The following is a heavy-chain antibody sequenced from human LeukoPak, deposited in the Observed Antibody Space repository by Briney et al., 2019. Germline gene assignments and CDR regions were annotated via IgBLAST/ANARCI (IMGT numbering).Heavy chain of an antibody. CDR2: IIPIFGTA. V-gene: IGHV1-69*05. J-gene: IGHJ4*02. Sequence: ASVKVSCKASGGTFSSYAISWVRQAPGQGLEWMGRIIPIFGTANYAQKFQGRVTITTDESTSTAYMELSSLRSEDTAVYYCARPPYSSSHYFDYWGQGTLVTVSS. D-gene: IGHD6-6*01. CDR1: GGTFSSYA. CDR3: ARPPYSSSHYFDY.